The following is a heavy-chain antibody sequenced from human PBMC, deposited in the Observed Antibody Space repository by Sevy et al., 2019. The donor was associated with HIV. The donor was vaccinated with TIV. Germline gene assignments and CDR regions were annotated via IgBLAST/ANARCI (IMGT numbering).Heavy chain of an antibody. CDR2: LGGSANYT. D-gene: IGHD3-3*01. Sequence: GGSLRLSCVTSGFTFSSSAMSWVRQTPGKGLEWVSVLGGSANYTYYADSVKGRFTISRDNSKNTLYLQMNGLRAEDTAVYYCAKEVSEHRYSYDRGDGNLLSVSS. V-gene: IGHV3-23*01. J-gene: IGHJ4*01. CDR1: GFTFSSSA. CDR3: AKEVSEHRYSYD.